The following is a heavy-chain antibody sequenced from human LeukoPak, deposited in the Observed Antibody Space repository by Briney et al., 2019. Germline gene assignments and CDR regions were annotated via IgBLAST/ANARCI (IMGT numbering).Heavy chain of an antibody. J-gene: IGHJ4*02. CDR1: GFIFGDYA. V-gene: IGHV3-7*04. D-gene: IGHD6-19*01. Sequence: PGRSLRLSCTTSGFIFGDYAMTWVRQAPGKGLEWVANIKQDASENYFVDSVRGRFTISRDNAKNSVYLQMSSLRTEDTAIYYCARENTAVPGGDCWGQGTLVTVSS. CDR2: IKQDASEN. CDR3: ARENTAVPGGDC.